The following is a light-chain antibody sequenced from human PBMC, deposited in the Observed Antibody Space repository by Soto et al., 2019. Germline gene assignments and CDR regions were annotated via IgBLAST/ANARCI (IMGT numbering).Light chain of an antibody. Sequence: QSALTQPRSVSGSPGQSVTIPCTGTSSDVGGYNYVSWYQQHPGTVPKLMIYDVSNRPSGVPDRFSGSKSGNTASLTISGLQAEDEADYYCCSYADGHTSLLFGGGTKLTVL. J-gene: IGLJ2*01. CDR1: SSDVGGYNY. CDR2: DVS. CDR3: CSYADGHTSLL. V-gene: IGLV2-11*01.